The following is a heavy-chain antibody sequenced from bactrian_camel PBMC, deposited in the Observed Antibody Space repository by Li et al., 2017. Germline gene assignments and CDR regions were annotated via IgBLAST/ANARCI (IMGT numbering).Heavy chain of an antibody. CDR3: AAVGVFPLDMSFSEALGSPLYSY. D-gene: IGHD3*01. CDR2: LDSHVNS. Sequence: HVQLVESGGGSVQAGGSLRLSCAASGYTFSGHCMGWFRQAPGKEREVVASLDSHVNSKYADSAKGRFTISSDSAKNTLYLQMDSLNPEDTGMYYCAAVGVFPLDMSFSEALGSPLYSYWGQGTQVTVS. CDR1: GYTFSGHC. J-gene: IGHJ4*01. V-gene: IGHV3S53*01.